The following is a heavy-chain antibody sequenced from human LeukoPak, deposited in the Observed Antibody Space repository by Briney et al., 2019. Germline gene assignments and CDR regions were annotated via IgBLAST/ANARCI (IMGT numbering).Heavy chain of an antibody. CDR1: GFTFNSYG. J-gene: IGHJ4*02. Sequence: PGRSLRLSCAASGFTFNSYGMHWVRQAPGKGLEWAAVISYDGPNKYYADSVKGRFTISRDDSKSTLYLQMNGLRAEDTAVYYCARDLSFGSLDFDNWGQGTLVTVSS. CDR3: ARDLSFGSLDFDN. CDR2: ISYDGPNK. V-gene: IGHV3-30*03. D-gene: IGHD6-13*01.